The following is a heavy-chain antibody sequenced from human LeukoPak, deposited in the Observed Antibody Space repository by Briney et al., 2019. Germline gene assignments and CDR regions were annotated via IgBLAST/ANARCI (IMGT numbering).Heavy chain of an antibody. Sequence: GGSLRLSCAASGFTFRNAWMSWVRQAPGKGLEWVGRIKSKTDGGTTDYAAPVKGRFTISRDDSKNTLYLQMNSLKTEDTAVNYCTTDKRVYCSGGSCYPLDYRGQGTLVTVSS. CDR1: GFTFRNAW. J-gene: IGHJ4*02. CDR2: IKSKTDGGTT. V-gene: IGHV3-15*01. CDR3: TTDKRVYCSGGSCYPLDY. D-gene: IGHD2-15*01.